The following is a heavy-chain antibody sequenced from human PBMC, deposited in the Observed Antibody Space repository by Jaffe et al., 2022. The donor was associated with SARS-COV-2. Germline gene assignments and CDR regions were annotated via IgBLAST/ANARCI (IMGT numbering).Heavy chain of an antibody. CDR1: GFTFSSYW. CDR2: IKQDGSEK. V-gene: IGHV3-7*01. Sequence: EVQLVESGGGLVQPGGSLRLSCAASGFTFSSYWMSWVRQAPGKGLEWVANIKQDGSEKYYVDSVKGRFTISRDNAKNSLYLQMNSLRAEDTAVYYCAREDNPFTIFGVVNLYNWFDPWGQGTLVTVSS. D-gene: IGHD3-3*01. J-gene: IGHJ5*02. CDR3: AREDNPFTIFGVVNLYNWFDP.